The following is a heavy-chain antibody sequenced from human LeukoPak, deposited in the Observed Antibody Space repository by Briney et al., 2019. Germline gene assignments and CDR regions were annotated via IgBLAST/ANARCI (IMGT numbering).Heavy chain of an antibody. D-gene: IGHD4-23*01. CDR2: IYNSGGT. Sequence: SETLALTCTGSGGAISSYYWSWIRQPPGKGLEVDGNIYNSGGTNYNHSLKSRVTTSVDTSKNQFSLKLTSVTAADTAVYYCARYRGNSNGGFDPWGQGTLVTVSS. J-gene: IGHJ5*02. CDR3: ARYRGNSNGGFDP. V-gene: IGHV4-59*01. CDR1: GGAISSYY.